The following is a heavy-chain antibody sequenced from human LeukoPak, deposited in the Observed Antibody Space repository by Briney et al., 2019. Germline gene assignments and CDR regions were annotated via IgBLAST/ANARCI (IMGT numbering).Heavy chain of an antibody. Sequence: PGGSLRLSCAASGFTLSSFSMNWVRQAPGKGLEWVSYFSTSSGTISYADSVKGRFTISRDDAKNTLYLQMNSLRAEDTAVYYCAGSNGDYAFDWGQGTLVTVSS. CDR3: AGSNGDYAFD. CDR2: FSTSSGTI. J-gene: IGHJ4*02. D-gene: IGHD4-17*01. CDR1: GFTLSSFS. V-gene: IGHV3-48*01.